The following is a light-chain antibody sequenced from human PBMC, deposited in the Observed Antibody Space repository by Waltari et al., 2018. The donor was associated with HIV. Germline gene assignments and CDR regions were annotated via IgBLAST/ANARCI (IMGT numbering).Light chain of an antibody. V-gene: IGLV4-69*01. CDR1: SGHSSYA. CDR3: QTWGTGPSWV. J-gene: IGLJ3*02. CDR2: LNSDGSH. Sequence: QLVLTQSPSASASLGASVKLTCTLSSGHSSYAIAWHQQQPEKGPRYLMKLNSDGSHSKGDGIPDRFSGSSSGAERYLTISSLQSEGEADYYCQTWGTGPSWVFGGGTKLTVL.